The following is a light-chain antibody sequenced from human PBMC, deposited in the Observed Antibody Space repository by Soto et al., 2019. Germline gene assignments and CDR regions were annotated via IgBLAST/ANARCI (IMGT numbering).Light chain of an antibody. CDR3: QHYNSYSEA. CDR1: QGISSY. CDR2: AAS. V-gene: IGKV1-8*01. Sequence: AIRMTQSPSSFSASPGDRVTITCRASQGISSYLAWYQQKPGKAPKLLIYAASTLQSGVPSRFSGSGSGTDFTLTISCLQSEDYGVYYCQHYNSYSEAFGQGTKVDIK. J-gene: IGKJ1*01.